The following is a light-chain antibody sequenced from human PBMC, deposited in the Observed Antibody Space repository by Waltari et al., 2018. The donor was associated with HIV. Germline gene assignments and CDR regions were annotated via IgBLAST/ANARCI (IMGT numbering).Light chain of an antibody. CDR2: EVS. V-gene: IGLV2-14*02. CDR1: SRNVGNYNL. Sequence: QSALTQPASVSGSPGQSITISCTGTSRNVGNYNLVSWYQHPPAKAPKPLIYEVSNRPSGVSNRFSGYKYGNTASLTISGLQAEDEADYYCSSYTDSVLVFGGGTKLTVL. CDR3: SSYTDSVLV. J-gene: IGLJ2*01.